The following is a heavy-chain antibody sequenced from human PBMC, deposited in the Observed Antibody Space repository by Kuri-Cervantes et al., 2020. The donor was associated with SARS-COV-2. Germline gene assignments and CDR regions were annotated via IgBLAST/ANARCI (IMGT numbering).Heavy chain of an antibody. D-gene: IGHD1-14*01. V-gene: IGHV3-30-3*01. CDR2: ISYDGSNK. CDR3: AREFPGDYFDY. CDR1: GFTFSSYW. Sequence: GGSLRLSCAASGFTFSSYWMSWVRQAPGKGLEWVAVISYDGSNKYYADSVKGRFTISRDNSKNTLYLQMNSLRAEDTAVYYCAREFPGDYFDYWGQGTLVTVSS. J-gene: IGHJ4*02.